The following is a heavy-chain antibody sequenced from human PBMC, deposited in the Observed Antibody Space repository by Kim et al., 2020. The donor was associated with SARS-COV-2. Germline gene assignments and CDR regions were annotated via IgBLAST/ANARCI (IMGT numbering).Heavy chain of an antibody. CDR1: GFSVGNAL. CDR3: ATPLPAAIEDRRGSFDY. CDR2: IRRKVDGGTT. J-gene: IGHJ4*02. Sequence: GGSLRLSCKVSGFSVGNALMNWVRQAPGRGLEWVGRIRRKVDGGTTDYAAPVTGRFSVSRDESQNTLYLQMNNLKIEDTAVYYCATPLPAAIEDRRGSFDYWGQGSLVSVSS. D-gene: IGHD3-10*01. V-gene: IGHV3-15*01.